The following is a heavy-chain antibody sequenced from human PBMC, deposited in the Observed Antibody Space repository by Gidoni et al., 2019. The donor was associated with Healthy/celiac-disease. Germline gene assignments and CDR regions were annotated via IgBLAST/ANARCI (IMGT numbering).Heavy chain of an antibody. V-gene: IGHV1-69*19. CDR2: ISPIFGTA. CDR1: AGTFSSSA. CDR3: ARGRVGYGTDY. D-gene: IGHD5-18*01. Sequence: QVQLVPSGAEVHKPGSSVKVSCKASAGTFSSSAISWVRQAPGQGLEWMGGISPIFGTANDAQKFQGRVTITADESTSTAYMELSSLRSEDTAVYYCARGRVGYGTDYWGQGTLVTVSS. J-gene: IGHJ4*02.